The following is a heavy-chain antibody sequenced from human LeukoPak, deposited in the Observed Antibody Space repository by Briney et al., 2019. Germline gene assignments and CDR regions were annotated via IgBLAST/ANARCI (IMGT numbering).Heavy chain of an antibody. V-gene: IGHV3-23*01. D-gene: IGHD5-12*01. J-gene: IGHJ4*02. CDR3: ARGIEATRRSTGTCNYFDY. CDR2: VSGSGGDT. Sequence: PGGSLRLSCAASGFTFSSYAMSWVRQAPGKGLEWVSVVSGSGGDTHYADSVKGRFTISRDNAKNSLYLQMNSLRAEDTAVYYCARGIEATRRSTGTCNYFDYWGQGTLVTVSS. CDR1: GFTFSSYA.